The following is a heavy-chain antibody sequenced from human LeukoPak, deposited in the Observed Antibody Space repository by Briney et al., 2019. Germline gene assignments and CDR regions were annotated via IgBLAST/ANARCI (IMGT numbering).Heavy chain of an antibody. V-gene: IGHV7-4-1*02. CDR1: GYSFTSYA. J-gene: IGHJ4*02. CDR2: INTNTGNP. Sequence: ASVKVSCKASGYSFTSYAFNWVRQAPGQGLEWMGWINTNTGNPKYAQSFTGRFIFSLDTSFSTAYLQISSLKAEDTAVYYWGRIFVGYWSGYRCYSGDFWGQGTLVTVSS. D-gene: IGHD2-15*01. CDR3: GRIFVGYWSGYRCYSGDF.